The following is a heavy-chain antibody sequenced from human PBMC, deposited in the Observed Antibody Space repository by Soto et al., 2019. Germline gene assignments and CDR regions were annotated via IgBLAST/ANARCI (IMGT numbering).Heavy chain of an antibody. V-gene: IGHV1-69*01. J-gene: IGHJ4*02. CDR2: IIPIFGTA. Sequence: QVQLVQSGAEVKKPGSSVKVSCKASGGTFSSYAISWVRQAPGQGLEWMGGIIPIFGTANYAQKFQGRVTITADESTSTAYMELSSLRSEDTAVYYCAKYDAYYYDSSGYYYDYWGQGTLVTVSS. CDR1: GGTFSSYA. CDR3: AKYDAYYYDSSGYYYDY. D-gene: IGHD3-22*01.